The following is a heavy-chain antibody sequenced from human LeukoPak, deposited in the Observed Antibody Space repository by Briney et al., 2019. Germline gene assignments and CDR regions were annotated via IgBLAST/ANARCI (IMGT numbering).Heavy chain of an antibody. CDR1: GDSMNNYY. V-gene: IGHV4-59*01. J-gene: IGHJ4*02. Sequence: PSETLSLTCNVSGDSMNNYYWSWIRQPPGKGLEWIGYIYYSGSTNHNPSLKGRVTISVDTSKNQFSLTLSSVTAADTAVYYCVRSRHLDYWGRGTPVTVSS. D-gene: IGHD2-2*01. CDR2: IYYSGST. CDR3: VRSRHLDY.